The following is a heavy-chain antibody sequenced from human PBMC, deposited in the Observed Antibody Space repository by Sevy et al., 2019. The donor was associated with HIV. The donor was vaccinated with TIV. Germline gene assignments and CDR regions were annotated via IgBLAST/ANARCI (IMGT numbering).Heavy chain of an antibody. V-gene: IGHV3-30*02. J-gene: IGHJ6*02. CDR2: IRYDGINK. D-gene: IGHD2-2*01. CDR3: AKNPVPAAPYYYYGMDV. Sequence: GGSLRLSCAASGFTFSSYGMHWVRQAPGKGLEWVAFIRYDGINKHYADSVKGGFTISRDNSKNTLYLQMNSLRAEDTAVYYCAKNPVPAAPYYYYGMDVWGQGTTVTVSS. CDR1: GFTFSSYG.